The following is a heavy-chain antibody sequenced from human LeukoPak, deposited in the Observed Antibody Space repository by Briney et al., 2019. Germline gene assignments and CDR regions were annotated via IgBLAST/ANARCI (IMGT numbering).Heavy chain of an antibody. D-gene: IGHD2-8*01. CDR2: INPGSGAT. CDR1: GYTFTRHY. J-gene: IGHJ3*02. Sequence: ASVKVSCKASGYTFTRHYMNWVRQAPRQGLEWTGTINPGSGATGYAQKFQGRVTMTRDTSTSTVYMELTSLRSADTAVYFCARDGLYCTNGVCSSDIWGQGTLVTVSS. V-gene: IGHV1-46*01. CDR3: ARDGLYCTNGVCSSDI.